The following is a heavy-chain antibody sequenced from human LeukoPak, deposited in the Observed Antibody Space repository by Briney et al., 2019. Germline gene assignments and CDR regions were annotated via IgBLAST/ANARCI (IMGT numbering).Heavy chain of an antibody. Sequence: ASVKVSCKASGYTFGIYGISWVRQAPGQGLEWMAWISPYDGDTNYAQKFEGRVTMTTETSTNTAYMELRSLRSDDTAIYYCARDYCARGGDCYKEDLFDPWGQGTLVTVSA. CDR3: ARDYCARGGDCYKEDLFDP. D-gene: IGHD2-21*02. V-gene: IGHV1-18*01. CDR2: ISPYDGDT. CDR1: GYTFGIYG. J-gene: IGHJ5*02.